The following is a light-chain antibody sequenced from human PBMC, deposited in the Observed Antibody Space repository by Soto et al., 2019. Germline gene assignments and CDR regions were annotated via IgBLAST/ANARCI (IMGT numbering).Light chain of an antibody. J-gene: IGKJ2*03. V-gene: IGKV3-15*01. Sequence: EIVMTQSPATLSVSPGARATLSCRASQSVSSSLAWYQQNRGQPPRLLTYATSTRATGIPARVSGSWSGTAFTLTISGLKSEDFAVYYGHHYGNCSYSFGKGTNLE. CDR1: QSVSSS. CDR2: ATS. CDR3: HHYGNCSYS.